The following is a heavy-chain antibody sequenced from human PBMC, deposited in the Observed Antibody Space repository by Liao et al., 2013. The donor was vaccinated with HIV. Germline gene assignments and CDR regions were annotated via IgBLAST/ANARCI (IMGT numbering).Heavy chain of an antibody. CDR1: GGSIRSGGYS. V-gene: IGHV4-30-2*01. CDR3: ARIGSGLRYYYYYYMDV. D-gene: IGHD3/OR15-3a*01. CDR2: IYHSGGT. Sequence: QLQLQESGSGLVKPSETLSLTCAVSGGSIRSGGYSWSWIRQPPGKGLEWIGYIYHSGGTYYNPSLKSRVTISLDRSKRQFSLKLTSVSAADTAVYYCARIGSGLRYYYYYYMDVWGKGPRSPSP. J-gene: IGHJ6*03.